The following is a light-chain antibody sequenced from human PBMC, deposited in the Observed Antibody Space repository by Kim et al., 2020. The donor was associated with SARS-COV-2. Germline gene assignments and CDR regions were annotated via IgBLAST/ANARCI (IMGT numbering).Light chain of an antibody. CDR2: ENN. J-gene: IGLJ3*02. CDR3: QSYDSGNPWV. V-gene: IGLV6-57*01. Sequence: KTVTISCTRSSGSIAGTYVQWYQQRPGSSPTTVIYENNQRPSGVPDRFSGSIDSSANSASLTISGLKTKDEADYYCQSYDSGNPWVFGGGTQLTVL. CDR1: SGSIAGTY.